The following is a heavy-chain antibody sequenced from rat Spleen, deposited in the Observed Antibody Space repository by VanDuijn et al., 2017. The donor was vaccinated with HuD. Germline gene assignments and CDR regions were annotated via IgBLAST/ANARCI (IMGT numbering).Heavy chain of an antibody. D-gene: IGHD1-5*01. J-gene: IGHJ2*01. CDR3: ARRHNGYTDYFDY. Sequence: EVQLVGSGGDLVQPGRSLKLSCAASGFTFRNYDMAWVRQAPTRGLEWIASISPSGGSTYYRDSVRGRFTISRDDAKSTLSLQMDSLRTEDTATYYCARRHNGYTDYFDYWGQGVMVTVSS. V-gene: IGHV5-25*01. CDR2: ISPSGGST. CDR1: GFTFRNYD.